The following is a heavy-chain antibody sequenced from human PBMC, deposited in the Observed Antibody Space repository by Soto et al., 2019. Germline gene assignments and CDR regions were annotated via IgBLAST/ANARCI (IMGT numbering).Heavy chain of an antibody. V-gene: IGHV1-69*13. CDR3: ARGKLGYCSSTSCHPGVFWFDP. J-gene: IGHJ5*02. D-gene: IGHD2-2*03. Sequence: SVKVSCKASGGTFSSYAISWVRQAPGQGLEWMGGIIPIFGTANYAQKFQGRVTITADESTSTAYMELSSLRSEDTAVYYCARGKLGYCSSTSCHPGVFWFDPWGQGTLVTVSS. CDR1: GGTFSSYA. CDR2: IIPIFGTA.